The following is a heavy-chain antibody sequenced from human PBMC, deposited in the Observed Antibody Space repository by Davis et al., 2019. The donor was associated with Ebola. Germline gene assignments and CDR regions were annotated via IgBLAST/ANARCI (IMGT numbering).Heavy chain of an antibody. Sequence: GESLKISCAASGFTFSGSAMHWVRQAPGKGLEWVSSISSSSSYIYYADSVKGRFTISRDNSKNTLYLQMNSLRAEDTAVYYCARDPPGYSSSWTLWYWGQGTLVTVSS. CDR2: ISSSSSYI. CDR3: ARDPPGYSSSWTLWY. V-gene: IGHV3-21*01. J-gene: IGHJ4*02. CDR1: GFTFSGSA. D-gene: IGHD6-13*01.